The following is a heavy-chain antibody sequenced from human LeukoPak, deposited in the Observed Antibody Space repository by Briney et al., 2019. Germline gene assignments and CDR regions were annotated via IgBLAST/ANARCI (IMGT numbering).Heavy chain of an antibody. J-gene: IGHJ3*02. CDR2: ISSSSSYI. D-gene: IGHD1-14*01. CDR3: ARGGTREPRAFDI. Sequence: PGGSLRLSCAASGFTVSSNYMNWVRQAPGKGLEWVSSISSSSSYIYYADSVKGRFTISRDNAKNSLYLQMNSLRAEDTAVYYCARGGTREPRAFDIWGQGTMVTVSS. V-gene: IGHV3-21*01. CDR1: GFTVSSNY.